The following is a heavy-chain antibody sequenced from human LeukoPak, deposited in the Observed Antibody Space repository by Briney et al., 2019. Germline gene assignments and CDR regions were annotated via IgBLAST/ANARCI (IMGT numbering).Heavy chain of an antibody. CDR3: ARGLLMVRGVIHNWFDP. D-gene: IGHD3-10*01. CDR1: GGSISNYY. CDR2: IYYSGST. J-gene: IGHJ5*02. V-gene: IGHV4-59*12. Sequence: PSETLSLTCTVSGGSISNYYWSWIRQPPGKGLEWIGYIYYSGSTNYNPSLKSRVTISVDTSKNQFSLKLSSVTAADTAVYYCARGLLMVRGVIHNWFDPWGQGTLVTVSS.